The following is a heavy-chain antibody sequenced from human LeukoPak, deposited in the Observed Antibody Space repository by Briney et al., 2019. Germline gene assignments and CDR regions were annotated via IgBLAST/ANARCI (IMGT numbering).Heavy chain of an antibody. D-gene: IGHD3-22*01. CDR2: IYSGGST. CDR3: ARDSNPGDSSGYYDAFDI. CDR1: GFTVSSTY. J-gene: IGHJ3*02. V-gene: IGHV3-53*01. Sequence: PGGSLRLSCAASGFTVSSTYMSWVRQAPGKGLEWVSVIYSGGSTYYADSVKGRFTISRDNSKNTLYLQMNSLRAEDTAVYYCARDSNPGDSSGYYDAFDIWGQGTKVTVSS.